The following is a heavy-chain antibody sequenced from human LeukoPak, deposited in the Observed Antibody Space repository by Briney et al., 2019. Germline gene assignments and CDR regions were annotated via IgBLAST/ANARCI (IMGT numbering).Heavy chain of an antibody. V-gene: IGHV3-11*04. Sequence: PGGSLRLSCAASGFTVSSNYMSWVRQAPGKGLEWVSYISSSGSTIYYADSVKGRFTISRDNAKNSLYLQMNSLRAEDTAVYYCARAAVAGLYFDYWGQGTLVTVSS. CDR3: ARAAVAGLYFDY. CDR2: ISSSGSTI. CDR1: GFTVSSNY. J-gene: IGHJ4*02. D-gene: IGHD6-19*01.